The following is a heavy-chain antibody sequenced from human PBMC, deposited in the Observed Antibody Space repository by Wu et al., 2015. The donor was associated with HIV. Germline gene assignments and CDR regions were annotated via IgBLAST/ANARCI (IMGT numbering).Heavy chain of an antibody. V-gene: IGHV1-18*01. D-gene: IGHD4-11*01. CDR2: ISAYNGNT. CDR3: ARAPTKPAYEESYSNYDFDY. Sequence: QVQLVQSGAEVKKPGASVKVSCKASGYTFTSYGISWVRQAPGQGLEWMGWISAYNGNTNYAQKLQGRVTMTTDTSTSTAYMELRSLRSDDTAVYYCARAPTKPAYEESYSNYDFDYWAREPWSPSPQ. J-gene: IGHJ4*02. CDR1: GYTFTSYG.